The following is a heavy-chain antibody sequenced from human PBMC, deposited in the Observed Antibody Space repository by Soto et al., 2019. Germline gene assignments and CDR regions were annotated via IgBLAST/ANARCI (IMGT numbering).Heavy chain of an antibody. J-gene: IGHJ5*02. D-gene: IGHD4-17*01. Sequence: ASVKVSCKASGYTFTSYGISWVRQAPGQGLEWMGWISAYNGNTNYAQKLQGRVTMTTDTSKNQFSLKLSSVTAADTAVYYCARRETTVTTWWFDPWGQGTLVTVSS. CDR3: ARRETTVTTWWFDP. CDR2: ISAYNGNT. CDR1: GYTFTSYG. V-gene: IGHV1-18*01.